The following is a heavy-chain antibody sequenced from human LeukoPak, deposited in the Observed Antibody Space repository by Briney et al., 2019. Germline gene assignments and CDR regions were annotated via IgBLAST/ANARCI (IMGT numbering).Heavy chain of an antibody. V-gene: IGHV1-8*01. CDR3: AREYYDILTGPNYYYYYGMDV. J-gene: IGHJ6*02. CDR1: GYTFTSYD. D-gene: IGHD3-9*01. CDR2: MNPNSGNT. Sequence: GASVKVSCKASGYTFTSYDTNWVRQATGQGLEWMGWMNPNSGNTGYAQKFQGRVTMTRNTSISTAYMELSSLRSEDTAVYYCAREYYDILTGPNYYYYYGMDVWGQGTTVTVSS.